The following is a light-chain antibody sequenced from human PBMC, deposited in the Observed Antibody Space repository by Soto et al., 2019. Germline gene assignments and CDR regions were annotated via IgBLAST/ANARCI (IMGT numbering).Light chain of an antibody. CDR3: QQYGSSPPLYT. CDR2: GAS. V-gene: IGKV3-20*01. Sequence: EIVLTQSPGTLSLSPGERATLSCRASQSVSSSYLAWYQQKPGQAPRLLIYGASSRATGIPDRFSGSGSGTDFTLTISRLEPADFAAYYCQQYGSSPPLYTFGQGTTLEIK. CDR1: QSVSSSY. J-gene: IGKJ2*01.